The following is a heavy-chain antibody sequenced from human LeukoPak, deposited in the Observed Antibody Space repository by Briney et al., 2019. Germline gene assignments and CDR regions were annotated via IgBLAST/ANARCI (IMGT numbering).Heavy chain of an antibody. CDR1: GFSFSDYD. CDR3: TAVYRVEGHYYYYMDG. V-gene: IGHV3-30*02. J-gene: IGHJ6*03. D-gene: IGHD3-16*02. Sequence: GGSLRLSCAASGFSFSDYDIHWVRLAPGKGLEWVTFIRYDGSNTYAESVKGRFTISRDNSKNTVYLQMNSLKTEDTAVYYCTAVYRVEGHYYYYMDGWGKGTTVTISS. CDR2: IRYDGSNT.